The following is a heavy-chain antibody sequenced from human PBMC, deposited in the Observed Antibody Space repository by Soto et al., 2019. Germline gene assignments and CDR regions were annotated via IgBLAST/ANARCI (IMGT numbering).Heavy chain of an antibody. J-gene: IGHJ5*02. D-gene: IGHD6-6*01. CDR1: GGSFSSSPYY. Sequence: SETLSLTCTVSGGSFSSSPYYWGWIRQPPGKGLDWIGSIYYSGSTYYNPSLKSRVTISVDTSKNQFSLRLSSVTAADTAVYYCARRYYGSSHQNWFDPWGQGTLVTVSS. V-gene: IGHV4-39*01. CDR3: ARRYYGSSHQNWFDP. CDR2: IYYSGST.